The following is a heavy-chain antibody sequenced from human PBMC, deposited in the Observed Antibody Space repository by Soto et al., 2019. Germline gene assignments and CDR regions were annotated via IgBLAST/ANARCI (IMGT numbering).Heavy chain of an antibody. D-gene: IGHD6-13*01. J-gene: IGHJ6*02. CDR1: GYSFTSYW. CDR2: IYPGDSDT. V-gene: IGHV5-51*01. CDR3: ARTAATGKYYYGVDV. Sequence: GESLKISCKGSGYSFTSYWIGWVRQMPGKGLEWMGIIYPGDSDTRYSPSFQGQVTISADKSISTAYLQWSSLKASDTAMYYCARTAATGKYYYGVDVWGQGTTVTVAS.